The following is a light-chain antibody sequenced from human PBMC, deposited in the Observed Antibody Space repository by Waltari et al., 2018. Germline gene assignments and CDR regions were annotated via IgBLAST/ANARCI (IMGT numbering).Light chain of an antibody. CDR1: QSISSN. Sequence: EIVMTQSPATLSMSPGERATLSCRASQSISSNLAWYQQKPGQAPRLLIYGTSTRATGIPARFSGSGSGTEFTLTISSLRSEDFAVYYCQQYTNWPPFTFGQGTKLEIK. V-gene: IGKV3D-15*01. J-gene: IGKJ2*01. CDR2: GTS. CDR3: QQYTNWPPFT.